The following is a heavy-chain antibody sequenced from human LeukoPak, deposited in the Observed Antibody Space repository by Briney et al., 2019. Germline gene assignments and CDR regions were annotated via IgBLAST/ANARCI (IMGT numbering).Heavy chain of an antibody. CDR2: IFYSGNS. Sequence: SETLSLTCTVSGGSLSTYYWNWIRQPPGKGLEWIGYIFYSGNSNCNPSLKSRVTMSVDRSKNQFSLNPTSVTAADTAVYYCARDRHSGYDYWGQGTLVTVSS. CDR1: GGSLSTYY. V-gene: IGHV4-59*01. J-gene: IGHJ4*02. D-gene: IGHD5-12*01. CDR3: ARDRHSGYDY.